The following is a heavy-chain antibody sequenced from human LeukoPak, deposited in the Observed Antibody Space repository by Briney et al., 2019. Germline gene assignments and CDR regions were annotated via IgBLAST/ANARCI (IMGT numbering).Heavy chain of an antibody. J-gene: IGHJ4*02. D-gene: IGHD5-18*01. Sequence: GGSLRLSCAASGFTFSDYWMNWVRQAPGKGLEWVANIKQDGGEKYYVDSVKGRFTISRENAKNSLYLQMNSLRAEDTAVYYCARDKSKDTAMLRAYWGQGTLVTVSS. CDR2: IKQDGGEK. CDR1: GFTFSDYW. CDR3: ARDKSKDTAMLRAY. V-gene: IGHV3-7*01.